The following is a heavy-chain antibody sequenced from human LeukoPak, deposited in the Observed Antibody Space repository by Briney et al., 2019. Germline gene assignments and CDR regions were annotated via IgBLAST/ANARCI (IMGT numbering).Heavy chain of an antibody. D-gene: IGHD3-22*01. CDR1: GFTFSSYW. J-gene: IGHJ4*02. CDR3: AKGSMIVVVITSFDY. CDR2: INSDGSST. Sequence: GGSLRLSCAASGFTFSSYWMHWVRQAPGKGLVWVSRINSDGSSTSYADSVKGRFTISRDNAKNTLYLQMNSLRAEDTAVYYCAKGSMIVVVITSFDYWGQGTLVTVSS. V-gene: IGHV3-74*01.